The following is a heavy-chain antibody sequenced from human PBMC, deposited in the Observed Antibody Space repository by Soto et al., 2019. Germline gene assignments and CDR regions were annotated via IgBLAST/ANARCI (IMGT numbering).Heavy chain of an antibody. CDR2: VIPVSGTS. Sequence: QVQLVQSGAEVKKPGSSVKVSCKVSGDSFSRFAFTWVRQAPGQGLEWMGGVIPVSGTSNYAQRFQGRVSFTADASTSTDYVEVSSLTSEDTSVYYCVGTTGESGAWRDYWGQGTLVTVSS. V-gene: IGHV1-69*01. CDR1: GDSFSRFA. J-gene: IGHJ4*02. D-gene: IGHD1-26*01. CDR3: VGTTGESGAWRDY.